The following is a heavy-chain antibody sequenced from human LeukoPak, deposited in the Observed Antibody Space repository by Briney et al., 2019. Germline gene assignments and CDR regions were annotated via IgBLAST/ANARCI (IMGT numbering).Heavy chain of an antibody. Sequence: SETLSLTCTVSGGSISSYYWSWIRQPPGKGLEWIGYIYYSGSTNYNPSLKSRVTISVDTSKNQFSLRLSSVAAADTAVYYCAGELLTYYYDSGNYHNVHSWGQGTLVTVSS. CDR3: AGELLTYYYDSGNYHNVHS. D-gene: IGHD3-10*01. CDR1: GGSISSYY. J-gene: IGHJ4*02. V-gene: IGHV4-59*12. CDR2: IYYSGST.